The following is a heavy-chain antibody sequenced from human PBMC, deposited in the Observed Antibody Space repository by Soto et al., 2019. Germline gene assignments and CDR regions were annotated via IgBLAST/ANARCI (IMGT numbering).Heavy chain of an antibody. CDR1: GGSISSGGDY. CDR3: ARGGRDAGGYGMDV. D-gene: IGHD2-8*02. CDR2: IYYSGST. V-gene: IGHV4-31*03. Sequence: QVQLQESGPGLVKPSQTLSLTCTVSGGSISSGGDYWRWIGQHPGKGVEWIGYIYYSGSTYYNPSHKSRVTISVDTSKNQFSLKLSSVTAADTAVYYCARGGRDAGGYGMDVWGQGTTVTVSS. J-gene: IGHJ6*02.